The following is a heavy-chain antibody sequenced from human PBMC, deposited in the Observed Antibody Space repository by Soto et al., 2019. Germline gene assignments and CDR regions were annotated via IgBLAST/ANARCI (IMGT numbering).Heavy chain of an antibody. D-gene: IGHD3-16*02. J-gene: IGHJ4*01. V-gene: IGHV1-24*01. CDR3: ATSGYDYVWGSYRHRDSFDY. CDR2: FDPEDGET. Sequence: ASVNVSCKVSGYTLTELSMHWVRQAPGKGLEWMGGFDPEDGETIYAQKFRGRVTMTEDTSTDTAYMELSSLRSEDTAVYYCATSGYDYVWGSYRHRDSFDYWG. CDR1: GYTLTELS.